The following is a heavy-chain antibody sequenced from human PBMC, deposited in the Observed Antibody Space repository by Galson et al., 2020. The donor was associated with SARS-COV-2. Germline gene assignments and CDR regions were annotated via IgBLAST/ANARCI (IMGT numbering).Heavy chain of an antibody. CDR2: LDTSSTYI. CDR1: GFAFSSYT. J-gene: IGHJ4*01. Sequence: GESLKISCAASGFAFSSYTMNWVRQAPGKGLEWVASLDTSSTYIYHADSLKGRFNISRDNAENSLYLQMNSLRAEDTAVYYCARSPPASTSGTSIYFDYWGHGTQVTVS. D-gene: IGHD3-10*01. CDR3: ARSPPASTSGTSIYFDY. V-gene: IGHV3-21*01.